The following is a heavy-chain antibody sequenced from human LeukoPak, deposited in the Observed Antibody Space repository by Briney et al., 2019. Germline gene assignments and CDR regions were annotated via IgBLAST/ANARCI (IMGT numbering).Heavy chain of an antibody. CDR1: GGTFSSYA. J-gene: IGHJ3*02. CDR2: IIPISGTA. V-gene: IGHV1-69*05. Sequence: GSSVKVSCKASGGTFSSYAISWVRQAPGQGLEWMGRIIPISGTANYAQKFQGRVTITTDESTSTAYMELSSLRSEDTAVYYCARDYSSGWSDAFDIWGQGTMVTVSS. D-gene: IGHD6-19*01. CDR3: ARDYSSGWSDAFDI.